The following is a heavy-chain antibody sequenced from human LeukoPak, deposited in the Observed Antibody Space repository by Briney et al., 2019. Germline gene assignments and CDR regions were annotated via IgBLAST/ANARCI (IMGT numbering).Heavy chain of an antibody. J-gene: IGHJ4*02. V-gene: IGHV3-48*02. CDR1: GFIFSAYA. CDR3: ARWGRATSFDY. CDR2: ISIGSSTGTSTM. D-gene: IGHD1-26*01. Sequence: EPGGSLRLSCAVSGFIFSAYAMNWVRQAPGKGLEWVSYISIGSSTGTSTMYYADSVKGRFTISRDSAKNSLYLQMNSLRDEDTAVYYCARWGRATSFDYWGQGTLVTVSS.